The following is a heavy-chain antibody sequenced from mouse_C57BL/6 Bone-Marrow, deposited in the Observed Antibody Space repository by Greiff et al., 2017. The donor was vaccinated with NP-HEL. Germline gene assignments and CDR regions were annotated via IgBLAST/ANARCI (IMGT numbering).Heavy chain of an antibody. CDR2: IHPNSGST. Sequence: VQLQQSGAELVKPGASVKLSCKASGYTFTSYWMHWVKQRPGQGLEWIGMIHPNSGSTNYNEKFKSKATLTVDKSSSTAYMQLSSLTSEDSAVYYCARLGLYYGSRCDYGGQGTTLTVSS. J-gene: IGHJ2*01. CDR3: ARLGLYYGSRCDY. CDR1: GYTFTSYW. D-gene: IGHD2-1*01. V-gene: IGHV1-64*01.